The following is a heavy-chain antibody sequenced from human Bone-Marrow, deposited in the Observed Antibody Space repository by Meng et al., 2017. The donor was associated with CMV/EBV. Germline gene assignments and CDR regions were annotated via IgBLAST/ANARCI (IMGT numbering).Heavy chain of an antibody. J-gene: IGHJ6*02. Sequence: GGSLRLSCAASGFTFSSYAMHWVRQAPGKGLEWVAVISYDGSNKYYADSVKGRFTISRDNSKNTLYLQMNSLSAEDTAVYYCARDQSHNTTGTLYYYYYGMDVWGQGTTVTFSS. CDR1: GFTFSSYA. CDR2: ISYDGSNK. CDR3: ARDQSHNTTGTLYYYYYGMDV. D-gene: IGHD1-1*01. V-gene: IGHV3-30-3*01.